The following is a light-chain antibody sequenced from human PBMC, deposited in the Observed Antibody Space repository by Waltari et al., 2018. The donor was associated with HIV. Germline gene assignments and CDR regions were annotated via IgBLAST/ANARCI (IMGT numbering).Light chain of an antibody. Sequence: SYELTQPPSVSVSPGQTARITCSGDALPKQYAYWYHQKPGQAPVLVIYKDTERPSGIPVRVSGSSSGVTVTWTISGVQAEDEADYYCQSADSSGTWVFGGGTKLTVL. CDR3: QSADSSGTWV. V-gene: IGLV3-25*03. J-gene: IGLJ3*02. CDR2: KDT. CDR1: ALPKQY.